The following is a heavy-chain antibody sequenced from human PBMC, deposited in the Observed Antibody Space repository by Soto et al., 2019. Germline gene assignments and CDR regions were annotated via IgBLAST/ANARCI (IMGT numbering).Heavy chain of an antibody. Sequence: QVQLVQSGSEVKKPGASVKVSCKAFGYPFSDNQIHWLRRAPGQGLEWMGRINPKSDDTNYAQKFQGRVTMTRDTSIDTAYLELTGLTSDDTATYYCARKHSLDYIRWGLDPWGQGTLVTVSS. CDR3: ARKHSLDYIRWGLDP. V-gene: IGHV1-2*02. CDR1: GYPFSDNQ. J-gene: IGHJ5*02. D-gene: IGHD4-4*01. CDR2: INPKSDDT.